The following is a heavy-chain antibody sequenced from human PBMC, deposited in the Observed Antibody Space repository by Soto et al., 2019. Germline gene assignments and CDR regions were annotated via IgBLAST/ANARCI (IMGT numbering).Heavy chain of an antibody. CDR1: GFTFSSYA. CDR3: AHYCGGDCYTPPDFDY. D-gene: IGHD2-21*01. J-gene: IGHJ4*02. CDR2: ISGSGGST. Sequence: GGSLRLSCAASGFTFSSYAMSWVRQAPGKGLEWVSAISGSGGSTYYADSVKGRFTISRDNSKNTLYLQMNSLRAEDTAVYYCAHYCGGDCYTPPDFDYWGQGTLVTVSS. V-gene: IGHV3-23*01.